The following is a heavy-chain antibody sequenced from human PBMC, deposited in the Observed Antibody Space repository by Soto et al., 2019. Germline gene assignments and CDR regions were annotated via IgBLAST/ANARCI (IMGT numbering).Heavy chain of an antibody. D-gene: IGHD4-17*01. CDR3: ARFPADGDYVGWFDP. V-gene: IGHV3-23*01. CDR1: GFTFSSYA. CDR2: ISGSGGST. J-gene: IGHJ5*02. Sequence: EVQLLESGGGLVQPGGSLRLSCAASGFTFSSYAMSWVRQAPGKGLEWVSAISGSGGSTYYADSVKGRFTISRDNAKNTLDLQMNSRIVEDKTVYYCARFPADGDYVGWFDPWGQRTLVNVSS.